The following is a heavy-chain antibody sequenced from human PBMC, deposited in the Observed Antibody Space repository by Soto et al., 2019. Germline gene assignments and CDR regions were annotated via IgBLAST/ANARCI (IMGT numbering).Heavy chain of an antibody. Sequence: QVQLQESGPGLVKPSETLSLTCTVSGGSISSYYWSWIRQPPGKGLEWIGYIYYSGSTNYNPSLKGRVTRTVDTSKNRFSLKRSSGTAADTAVDYCARHVNDYGDYGDLYYWDYWGQGSMVTVSS. CDR3: ARHVNDYGDYGDLYYWDY. J-gene: IGHJ4*02. D-gene: IGHD4-17*01. CDR2: IYYSGST. CDR1: GGSISSYY. V-gene: IGHV4-59*08.